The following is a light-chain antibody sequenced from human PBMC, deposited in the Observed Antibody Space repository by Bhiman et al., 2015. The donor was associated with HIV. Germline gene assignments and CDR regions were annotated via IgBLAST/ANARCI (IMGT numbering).Light chain of an antibody. CDR3: SSYTTSNTYV. CDR2: GDT. CDR1: SSNTGAGYE. V-gene: IGLV1-40*01. Sequence: QSVLTQPPSVSGAPGQRVTISCTGSSSNTGAGYEVHWYQQLPGTAPKLLIYGDTSRPSGIPDRFSGSKSGTSASLAITGLQAEDEADYYCSSYTTSNTYVFGTGTKVTVL. J-gene: IGLJ1*01.